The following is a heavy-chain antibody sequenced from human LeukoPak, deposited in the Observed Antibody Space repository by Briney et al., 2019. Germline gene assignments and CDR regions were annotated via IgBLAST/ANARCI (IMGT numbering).Heavy chain of an antibody. CDR1: GYTFTSYG. CDR2: INPNSGGT. J-gene: IGHJ3*02. Sequence: ASVKVSCKASGYTFTSYGISWVRQAPGQGLEWMGWINPNSGGTNYAQKFQGRVTMTRDTSISTAYMELSRLRSDDTAVYYCARATYYYDSSGYSARDAFDIWGQGTMVTVSS. CDR3: ARATYYYDSSGYSARDAFDI. D-gene: IGHD3-22*01. V-gene: IGHV1-2*02.